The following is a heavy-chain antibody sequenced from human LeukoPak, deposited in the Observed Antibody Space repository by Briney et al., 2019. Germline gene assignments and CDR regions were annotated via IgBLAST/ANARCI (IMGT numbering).Heavy chain of an antibody. CDR3: ARAPEMSGSYYDQYFQH. Sequence: ASVKVSCKASEYTFTGYYMHWVRQAPGQGLEWMGRINPNSGGTDYAQRFQGRVTMTRDTSISIAYMELSRLRSDDTAVYYCARAPEMSGSYYDQYFQHWGQGTLVTVSS. CDR1: EYTFTGYY. D-gene: IGHD1-26*01. CDR2: INPNSGGT. V-gene: IGHV1-2*06. J-gene: IGHJ1*01.